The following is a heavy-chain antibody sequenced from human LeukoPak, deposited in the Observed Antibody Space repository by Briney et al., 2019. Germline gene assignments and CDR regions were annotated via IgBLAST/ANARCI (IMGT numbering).Heavy chain of an antibody. CDR1: GFIFSSYS. CDR2: IRISNSYK. V-gene: IGHV3-21*03. D-gene: IGHD3-10*01. J-gene: IGHJ4*02. Sequence: GGSLRLSCAASGFIFSSYSMNWVRQAPGKGLEWVSSIRISNSYKYYADSVKGRFIISRDNAKNSLYLQMNSLRAEDTAVYYCTTTLFRDYGSEHHPDYWGQGTLVTVSS. CDR3: TTTLFRDYGSEHHPDY.